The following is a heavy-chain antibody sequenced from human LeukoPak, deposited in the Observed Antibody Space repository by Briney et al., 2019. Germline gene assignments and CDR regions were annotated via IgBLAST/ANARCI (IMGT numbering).Heavy chain of an antibody. CDR1: GYTFTGYY. Sequence: GASVKVSCKASGYTFTGYYMHWVRQAPGQGLEWMGWINPNSGGTNYAQKFQGRVTMTRDTSISTAYMELSRLRSDDTAVYYCARQRTTVTTWDPYFDYWGQGTLVTVSS. D-gene: IGHD4-17*01. V-gene: IGHV1-2*02. J-gene: IGHJ4*02. CDR3: ARQRTTVTTWDPYFDY. CDR2: INPNSGGT.